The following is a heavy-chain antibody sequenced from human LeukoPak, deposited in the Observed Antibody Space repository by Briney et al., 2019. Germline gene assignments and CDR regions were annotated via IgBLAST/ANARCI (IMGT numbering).Heavy chain of an antibody. V-gene: IGHV1-18*04. D-gene: IGHD2-2*01. Sequence: ASVKVSCKASGYTFTGYYMHWVRQAPGQGLEWMGWISAYNGNTNYAQKLQGRVTMTTDTSTSTAYMELRSLRSDDTAVYYCASDVVVPAAMNAFDIWGQGTMVTVSS. CDR1: GYTFTGYY. CDR3: ASDVVVPAAMNAFDI. CDR2: ISAYNGNT. J-gene: IGHJ3*02.